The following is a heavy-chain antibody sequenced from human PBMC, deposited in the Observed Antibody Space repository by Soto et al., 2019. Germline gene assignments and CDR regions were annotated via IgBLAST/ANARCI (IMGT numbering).Heavy chain of an antibody. CDR1: GLTFSMYG. V-gene: IGHV3-30*18. CDR2: ISKDGRDK. CDR3: AKDVCASCRYFDY. D-gene: IGHD1-26*01. Sequence: PWGSLRLSCAASGLTFSMYGMHWVRQTPGKGLEGVAAISKDGRDKDYANSVEGRFTISRDNSKNALYLQMNSLRGEDTAVYFCAKDVCASCRYFDYWGQGTLVTVSS. J-gene: IGHJ4*02.